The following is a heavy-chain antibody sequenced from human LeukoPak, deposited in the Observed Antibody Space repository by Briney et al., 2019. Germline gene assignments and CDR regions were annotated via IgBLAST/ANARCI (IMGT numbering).Heavy chain of an antibody. CDR3: ATGPYSAFEM. Sequence: GGSLRLSCAASGFTFSDFWMHWVRQAPGGGLVWVSRVKGDEISTLYADSVKGRFTISRDNAKSTLYLQMNSLRADDTALYYCATGPYSAFEMWGQGTMVTVSS. J-gene: IGHJ3*02. D-gene: IGHD2-21*01. CDR1: GFTFSDFW. CDR2: VKGDEIST. V-gene: IGHV3-74*01.